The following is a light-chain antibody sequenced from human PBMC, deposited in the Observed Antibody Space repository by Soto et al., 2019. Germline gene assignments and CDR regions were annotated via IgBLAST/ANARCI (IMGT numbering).Light chain of an antibody. CDR2: AAS. Sequence: DIHLTHSRSSLSASVDDRVIITCRASQSVSNHLNWYQQKPGKAPKLLIFAASSLHSGVPSKFSGSGSGTEFTLTISRLQPEDFAAYYCQHYNSYLGAFGQGTKVDIK. CDR1: QSVSNH. J-gene: IGKJ1*01. CDR3: QHYNSYLGA. V-gene: IGKV1-39*01.